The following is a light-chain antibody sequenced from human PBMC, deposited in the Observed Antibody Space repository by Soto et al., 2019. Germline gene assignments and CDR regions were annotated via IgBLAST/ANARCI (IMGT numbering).Light chain of an antibody. CDR2: DDR. V-gene: IGLV3-21*02. CDR1: NIGSKS. Sequence: SYELTQPPSVSVAPGQTARITCGGNNIGSKSVHWYQQKPGQAPVLVVYDDRDRPSGIPERFSGSNSGNRATLTISWVEAGDEADYYCQVWDSSSDHYVFGTGTKVTVL. CDR3: QVWDSSSDHYV. J-gene: IGLJ1*01.